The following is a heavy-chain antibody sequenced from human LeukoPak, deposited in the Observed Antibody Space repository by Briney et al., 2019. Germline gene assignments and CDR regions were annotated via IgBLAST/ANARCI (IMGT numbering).Heavy chain of an antibody. D-gene: IGHD4-17*01. Sequence: SETLSLTCTVPGGSISSYYWSWIRQPAGKGLEWIGRIYTTGSTNYNPSLKSRVTMSVDKSKTQFSLKLNSVTAADTAVYYCARAPTTVTIEYFDYWDQGTLVTVSS. CDR3: ARAPTTVTIEYFDY. J-gene: IGHJ4*02. CDR2: IYTTGST. CDR1: GGSISSYY. V-gene: IGHV4-4*07.